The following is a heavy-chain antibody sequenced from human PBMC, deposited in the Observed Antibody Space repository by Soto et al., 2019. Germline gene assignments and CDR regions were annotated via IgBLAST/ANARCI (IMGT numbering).Heavy chain of an antibody. CDR2: ISYDGSNK. V-gene: IGHV3-30-3*01. Sequence: GGSLRLSCAASGFTFSSYAMHWVRQAPGKGLEWVAVISYDGSNKYYADSVKGRFTISRDNSKNTLYLQMNSLRAEDTAVYYCAREYYDFWSGYYHFDYWGQGTLVTVSS. D-gene: IGHD3-3*01. CDR1: GFTFSSYA. CDR3: AREYYDFWSGYYHFDY. J-gene: IGHJ4*02.